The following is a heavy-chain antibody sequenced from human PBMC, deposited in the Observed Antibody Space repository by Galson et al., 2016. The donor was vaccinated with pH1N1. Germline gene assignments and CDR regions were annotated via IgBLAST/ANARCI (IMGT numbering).Heavy chain of an antibody. D-gene: IGHD6-6*01. V-gene: IGHV5-51*01. CDR2: IYPDDSDT. J-gene: IGHJ5*01. CDR3: ARRTISARPGWFDS. Sequence: QSGAEVKKPGESLKISCKGSGYEFGRYWIVWVRQMPGKGLEYMGTIYPDDSDTRYHPAFQGQVIIPGDRSINAVYLQWSSLKASDSGIYYCARRTISARPGWFDSWGQGPLVTVSS. CDR1: GYEFGRYW.